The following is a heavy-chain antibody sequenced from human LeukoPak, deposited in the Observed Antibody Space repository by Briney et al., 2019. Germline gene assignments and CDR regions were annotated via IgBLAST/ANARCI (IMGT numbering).Heavy chain of an antibody. J-gene: IGHJ4*02. CDR2: IYYSGST. CDR3: ARSPAAGTFIFDY. CDR1: GGSISSYY. V-gene: IGHV4-59*08. D-gene: IGHD6-13*01. Sequence: SETLSLTCTVSGGSISSYYWSWIRQPPGKGLEWIGYIYYSGSTNYNPSLKSRVTISVDTSKIQFSLKLSSVTAAGTAVYYCARSPAAGTFIFDYWGQGTLVTVSS.